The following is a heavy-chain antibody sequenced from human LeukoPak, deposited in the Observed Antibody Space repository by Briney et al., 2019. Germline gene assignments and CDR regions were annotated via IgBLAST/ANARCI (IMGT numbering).Heavy chain of an antibody. J-gene: IGHJ6*03. CDR3: ARDLVSYYNYYMDV. CDR1: GFTFSTYS. Sequence: GGSLRLSCAASGFTFSTYSMNWVRQAPGKGLEWVSYISSRGSSIYYGDSVKGRFTISRDNAKNSLYLQMNSLRVEDTAVYYCARDLVSYYNYYMDVWGKGTTVTVAS. CDR2: ISSRGSSI. V-gene: IGHV3-48*01. D-gene: IGHD3-16*01.